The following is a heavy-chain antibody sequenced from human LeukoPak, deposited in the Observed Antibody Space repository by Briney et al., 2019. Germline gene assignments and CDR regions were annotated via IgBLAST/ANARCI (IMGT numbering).Heavy chain of an antibody. Sequence: GGSLRLSCAASGFTFSNAWMSWVRQAPGKGLEWVGRIKSKTDGGTTDYAAPVKGRFTISRDDSKNTLYLQMNSLKTEDTAVYYCTTNLYYYDSSGYDLFDYWGQGTLVTVSS. CDR2: IKSKTDGGTT. D-gene: IGHD3-22*01. CDR3: TTNLYYYDSSGYDLFDY. J-gene: IGHJ4*02. CDR1: GFTFSNAW. V-gene: IGHV3-15*01.